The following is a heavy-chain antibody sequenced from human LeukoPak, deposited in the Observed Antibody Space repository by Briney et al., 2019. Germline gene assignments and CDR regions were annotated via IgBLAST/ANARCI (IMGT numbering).Heavy chain of an antibody. CDR1: GYTFTSYD. Sequence: ASVKVSCKASGYTFTSYDINWVRQATGQGLEWMGWMNPNSGNTGYAQKFQGRVTMTRNTSISTAYIELSSLRSEDTAVYYCARVFPPYYYDSSATFDYWRQGTLVTVSS. CDR2: MNPNSGNT. V-gene: IGHV1-8*01. J-gene: IGHJ4*02. CDR3: ARVFPPYYYDSSATFDY. D-gene: IGHD3-22*01.